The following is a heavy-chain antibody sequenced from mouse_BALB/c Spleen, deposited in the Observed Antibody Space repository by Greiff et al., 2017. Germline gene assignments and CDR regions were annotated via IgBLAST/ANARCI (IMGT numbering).Heavy chain of an antibody. D-gene: IGHD2-3*01. CDR2: INPSNGRT. J-gene: IGHJ3*01. V-gene: IGHV1S81*02. CDR3: ARGGYYVSRFAY. Sequence: VQLQQPGAELVKPGASVKLSCKASGYTFTSYWMHWVKQRPGQGLEWIGEINPSNGRTNYNEKFKSKATLTVDKSSSTAYMQLSSLTSEDSAVYYCARGGYYVSRFAYWGQGTLVTGSA. CDR1: GYTFTSYW.